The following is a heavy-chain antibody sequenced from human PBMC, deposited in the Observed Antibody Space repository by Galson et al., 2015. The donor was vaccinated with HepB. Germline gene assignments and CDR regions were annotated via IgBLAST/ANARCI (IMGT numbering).Heavy chain of an antibody. CDR3: ARKIYGWSSRAYYYVGMDV. D-gene: IGHD6-19*01. CDR1: GFMFSACG. Sequence: SLRLSCAASGFMFSACGMHWVRQAPGKGLEWLAVIWFGGSNKYYADSVKGRFTVSRDNSKNTLYLRMDSLSVEDTAVYYCARKIYGWSSRAYYYVGMDVWGEGTTVTGSS. V-gene: IGHV3-33*01. J-gene: IGHJ6*04. CDR2: IWFGGSNK.